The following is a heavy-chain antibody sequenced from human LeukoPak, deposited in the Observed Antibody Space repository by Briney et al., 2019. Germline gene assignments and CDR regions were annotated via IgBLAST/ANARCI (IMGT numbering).Heavy chain of an antibody. D-gene: IGHD4-23*01. J-gene: IGHJ4*02. CDR1: VGSTSSGIYY. V-gene: IGHV4-61*02. CDR2: IYTSGST. Sequence: SQTLSLTCTVSVGSTSSGIYYWSWIRQPAGKGLEWIGRIYTSGSTNYNPSLNNRVTILVDTSKNQFSLKLSSVTAADTAVYYCARAMVVTHGPFFDYWGQGTLATVSS. CDR3: ARAMVVTHGPFFDY.